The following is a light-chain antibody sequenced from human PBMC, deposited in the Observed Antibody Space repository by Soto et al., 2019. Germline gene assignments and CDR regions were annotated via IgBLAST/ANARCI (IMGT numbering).Light chain of an antibody. V-gene: IGLV2-14*01. CDR3: SSYSISTAYL. CDR1: SSDVGGYDY. J-gene: IGLJ1*01. CDR2: EVS. Sequence: QSVLTQPASVSGCPGQSITISCTGTSSDVGGYDYVSWYQLHPGKAPKLMVFEVSNRPSGVSYRFCGSKSGNTASLTISGLQAEDEADYFCSSYSISTAYLFGTGTNVTVL.